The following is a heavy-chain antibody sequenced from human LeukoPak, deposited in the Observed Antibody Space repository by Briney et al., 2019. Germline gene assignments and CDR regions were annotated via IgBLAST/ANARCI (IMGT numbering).Heavy chain of an antibody. CDR2: IKTDGSQI. Sequence: GGSLGLSCAASKFTVSSTYMSWVRQAPGKGLEWVANIKTDGSQIYYVDPVKGRFTISRDNAKNSLYLQMNSLRAEDTAVYYCARDLNWETYWGQGTLVSVSS. J-gene: IGHJ4*02. CDR1: KFTVSSTY. CDR3: ARDLNWETY. V-gene: IGHV3-7*01. D-gene: IGHD7-27*01.